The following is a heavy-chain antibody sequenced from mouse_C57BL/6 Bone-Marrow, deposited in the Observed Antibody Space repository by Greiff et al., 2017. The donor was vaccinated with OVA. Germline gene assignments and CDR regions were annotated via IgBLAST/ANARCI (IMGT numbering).Heavy chain of an antibody. CDR1: GYTFTSYW. V-gene: IGHV1-55*01. CDR2: IYPGSGST. Sequence: QVHVKQSGAELVKPGASVKMSCKASGYTFTSYWITWVKQRPGQGLEWIGDIYPGSGSTNYNEKFKSKATLTVDTSSSTAYMQLSSLTSEDSAVYYCARSFYPWDFDYWGQGTTLTVSS. J-gene: IGHJ2*01. D-gene: IGHD1-1*01. CDR3: ARSFYPWDFDY.